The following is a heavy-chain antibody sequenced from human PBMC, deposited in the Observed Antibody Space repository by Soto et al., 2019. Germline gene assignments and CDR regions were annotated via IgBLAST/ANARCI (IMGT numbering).Heavy chain of an antibody. V-gene: IGHV3-30-3*01. CDR3: ARVPIIGSSYIDY. CDR2: ISYDGSNK. CDR1: GFTFSSYA. Sequence: PGGSLRLSCAASGFTFSSYAMHWVRQAPGKGLEWVAVISYDGSNKYYADSVKGRFTISRDNSKNTLYLQMNSLRAEDTAVYYCARVPIIGSSYIDYWGQGTLVTVSS. J-gene: IGHJ4*02. D-gene: IGHD6-13*01.